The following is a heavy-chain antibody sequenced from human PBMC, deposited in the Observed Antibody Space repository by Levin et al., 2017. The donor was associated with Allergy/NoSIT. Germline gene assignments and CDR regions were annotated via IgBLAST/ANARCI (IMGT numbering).Heavy chain of an antibody. V-gene: IGHV5-51*01. D-gene: IGHD1-1*01. J-gene: IGHJ6*03. CDR1: GYSFTSYW. CDR2: IYPGDSDT. Sequence: GGSLRLSCQGSGYSFTSYWIGWVRQMPGNGLEWMGIIYPGDSDTRYSPSFQGQVTISADKSISTAYLQWSSLKASDTAIYYCARRGTRDYYYMDVWGKGTTVTVSS. CDR3: ARRGTRDYYYMDV.